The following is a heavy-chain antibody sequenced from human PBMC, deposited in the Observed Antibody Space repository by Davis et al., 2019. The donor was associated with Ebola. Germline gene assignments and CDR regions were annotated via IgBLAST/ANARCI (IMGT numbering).Heavy chain of an antibody. D-gene: IGHD5-18*01. Sequence: AASVKVSCKASGYTFTSYGISWVRQAPGQGLEWMGWISAYNGNTNYAQKLQGRVTMTTDTSTSTAYMELSSLRSEDTAVYYCARSSAMALYFDYWGQGTLVTVSS. J-gene: IGHJ4*02. CDR3: ARSSAMALYFDY. V-gene: IGHV1-18*01. CDR1: GYTFTSYG. CDR2: ISAYNGNT.